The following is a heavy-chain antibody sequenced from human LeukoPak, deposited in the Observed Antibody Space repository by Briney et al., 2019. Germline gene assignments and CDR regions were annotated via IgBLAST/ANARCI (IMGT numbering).Heavy chain of an antibody. CDR3: ARDDCGGDCYLVNWFDP. CDR2: INPNSGGT. Sequence: ASVKVSCEASGYTFTGYYMHWVRQAPGQGLEWMGWINPNSGGTNYAQKFQGRVTMTRDTSISTAYMELSRLRSDDTVVYYCARDDCGGDCYLVNWFDPWGQGTLVTVSS. V-gene: IGHV1-2*02. CDR1: GYTFTGYY. D-gene: IGHD2-21*02. J-gene: IGHJ5*02.